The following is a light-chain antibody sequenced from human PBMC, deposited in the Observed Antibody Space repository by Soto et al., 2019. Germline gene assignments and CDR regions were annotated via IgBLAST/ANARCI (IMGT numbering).Light chain of an antibody. CDR3: GTWDSSLSAGV. V-gene: IGLV1-51*01. Sequence: QSVLTQPPSVSAAPGQRGTISCSGSSSNIGNNYVSWYQQLPGTDPKLLIYDNNKRPSGIPDRFSGSKSGTSATLGITGLQTGDEADYYCGTWDSSLSAGVFGTGTKVTVL. J-gene: IGLJ1*01. CDR1: SSNIGNNY. CDR2: DNN.